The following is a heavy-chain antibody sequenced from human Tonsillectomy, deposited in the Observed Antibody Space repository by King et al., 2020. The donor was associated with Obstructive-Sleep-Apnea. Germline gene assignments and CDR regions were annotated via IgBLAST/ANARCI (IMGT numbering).Heavy chain of an antibody. CDR1: GFSFNDYS. CDR3: AKEMGTIYFDY. V-gene: IGHV3-43*01. CDR2: INWKGDTT. D-gene: IGHD7-27*01. Sequence: VQLVESGAVVVQPGGSLRLSCAASGFSFNDYSMHWVRQAPGKGLEWVSLINWKGDTTYYADSVKGRFTISRDNRQNSLYLQMNSLTNEDTALYYCAKEMGTIYFDYWGQGTLVTVSS. J-gene: IGHJ4*02.